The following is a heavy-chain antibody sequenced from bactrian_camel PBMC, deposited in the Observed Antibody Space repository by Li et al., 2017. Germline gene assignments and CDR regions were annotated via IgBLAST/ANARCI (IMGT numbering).Heavy chain of an antibody. CDR1: GFTFSSYD. Sequence: VQLVESGGGLVQPGGSLRLSCAASGFTFSSYDMSWVRQAPGKGLEWVSTIDSGGGSTYYRDSLKGRATISRDNAENTVYLEMSSLKPEDTAVYYCVRASNPAPGWVLGPVLFGYWGQGTQVTVS. J-gene: IGHJ6*01. CDR3: VRASNPAPGWVLGPVLFGY. D-gene: IGHD5*01. V-gene: IGHV3S40*01. CDR2: IDSGGGST.